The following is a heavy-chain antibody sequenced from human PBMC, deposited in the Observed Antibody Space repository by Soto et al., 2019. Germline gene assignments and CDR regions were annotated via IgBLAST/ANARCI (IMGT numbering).Heavy chain of an antibody. CDR3: ARGPGKNGVWQNWFDP. V-gene: IGHV4-31*03. D-gene: IGHD2-8*01. Sequence: QVQLQESGPGLVKPSQTLSLTCTVSGGSISSGGYYWSWIRQHPGKGLEWIGYIYYSGSTYYNPSLQSRVTIAVDTSKNQFSLKLSSVTAADTAVYYCARGPGKNGVWQNWFDPWGQGTLVTVSS. CDR2: IYYSGST. J-gene: IGHJ5*02. CDR1: GGSISSGGYY.